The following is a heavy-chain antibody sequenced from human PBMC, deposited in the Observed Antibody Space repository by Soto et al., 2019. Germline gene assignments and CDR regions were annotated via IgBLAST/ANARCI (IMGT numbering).Heavy chain of an antibody. J-gene: IGHJ6*02. CDR2: ISAYNGNT. D-gene: IGHD2-2*02. CDR1: GYTFTSYG. Sequence: QVQLVQSGAEVKKPGASVKVSCKASGYTFTSYGISWVRQAPGQGLEWMGWISAYNGNTNYAQKPQGRVTMTTDTSTSTAYMELRSLRSDDTAVYYCAREKGYCSSTSCYRPNFYYYYGMDVWGQGTTVTVSS. V-gene: IGHV1-18*01. CDR3: AREKGYCSSTSCYRPNFYYYYGMDV.